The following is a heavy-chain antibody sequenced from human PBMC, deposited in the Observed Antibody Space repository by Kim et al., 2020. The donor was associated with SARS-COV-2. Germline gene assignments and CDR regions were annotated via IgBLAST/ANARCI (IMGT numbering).Heavy chain of an antibody. Sequence: SYAQKFQGGVTMTRDTSTSTVYMELSSLRSEDTAVYYCARDLPLIAAAGNWGQGTLVTVSS. J-gene: IGHJ4*02. CDR3: ARDLPLIAAAGN. V-gene: IGHV1-46*01. D-gene: IGHD6-13*01.